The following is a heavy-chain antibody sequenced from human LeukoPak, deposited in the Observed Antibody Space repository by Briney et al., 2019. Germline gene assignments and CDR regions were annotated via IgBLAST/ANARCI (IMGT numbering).Heavy chain of an antibody. J-gene: IGHJ4*02. V-gene: IGHV3-30*03. CDR3: ARERQGYYFDY. CDR2: ISYDGSNK. CDR1: GFTFSSYG. Sequence: GGSLRLSCAASGFTFSSYGMHWARQAPGKGLEWVAVISYDGSNKYYADSVKGRFTISRDNSKNTLYVQMNSLRGEDTAVYYCARERQGYYFDYWGQGTLVTVSS.